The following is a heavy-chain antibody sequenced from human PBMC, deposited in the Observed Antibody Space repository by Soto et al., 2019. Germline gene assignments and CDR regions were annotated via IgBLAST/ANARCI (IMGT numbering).Heavy chain of an antibody. D-gene: IGHD3-22*01. CDR1: GYTLTELS. CDR3: AKDSYYHDTSGYYIFDY. J-gene: IGHJ4*02. V-gene: IGHV1-24*01. Sequence: GASVKVSCKVSGYTLTELSMHWVRQAPGKGLEWMGGFDPEDGETIYAQKFQGRVTMTEDTSTDTAYMELSSLRAEDTAVYYCAKDSYYHDTSGYYIFDYWGQGTLVTVSS. CDR2: FDPEDGET.